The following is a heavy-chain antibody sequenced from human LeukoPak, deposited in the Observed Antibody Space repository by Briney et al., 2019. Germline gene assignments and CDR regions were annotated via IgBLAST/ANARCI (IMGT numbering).Heavy chain of an antibody. V-gene: IGHV3-21*01. CDR2: ISSRSSNI. D-gene: IGHD3-10*01. CDR3: ARVGEQLGFDY. J-gene: IGHJ4*02. CDR1: GFTFSDYA. Sequence: GGSLRLSCTASGFTFSDYAMNWVRQTPGKGLEWVSSISSRSSNIYYADSMKGRFTISRDNAKNSLYLQMNSLRAEDTAVYYCARVGEQLGFDYWGQGTLVTVSS.